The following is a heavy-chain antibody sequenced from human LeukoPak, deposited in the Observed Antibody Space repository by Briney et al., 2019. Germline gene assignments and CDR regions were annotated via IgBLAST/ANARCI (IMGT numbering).Heavy chain of an antibody. D-gene: IGHD3-3*01. Sequence: GESLKISCKGSGYSFTSYWIGWVRQMPGKGLEWMGIIYPGDSDTRYSPSFQGQVTISADKSISTAYLQWSSLKASDTAMYYCARHGNDFWSGFRSNTGFYYYYCGMDVWGQGTTVTVSS. J-gene: IGHJ6*02. CDR1: GYSFTSYW. CDR2: IYPGDSDT. V-gene: IGHV5-51*01. CDR3: ARHGNDFWSGFRSNTGFYYYYCGMDV.